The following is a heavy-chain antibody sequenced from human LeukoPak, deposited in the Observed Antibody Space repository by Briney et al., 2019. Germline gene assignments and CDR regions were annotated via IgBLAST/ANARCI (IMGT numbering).Heavy chain of an antibody. V-gene: IGHV3-30*02. CDR1: GFTFDDFG. D-gene: IGHD4-17*01. Sequence: VGSLRLSCAASGFTFDDFGMHWVRQAPGKGLERVALIRSDGTNKYYVDSVKGRFTISRDNSKNTLYLQMTSLRVEDTAVYYCAKDRDDYGDDCWGQGILVTVST. CDR2: IRSDGTNK. CDR3: AKDRDDYGDDC. J-gene: IGHJ4*02.